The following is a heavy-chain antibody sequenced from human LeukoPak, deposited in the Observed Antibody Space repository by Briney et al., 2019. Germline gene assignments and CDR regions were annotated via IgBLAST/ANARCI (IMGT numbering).Heavy chain of an antibody. Sequence: ASVKVSCKASGYNFTGYYMHWVRQAPGQGLEWMGWINPNSGGTNYAQKFQGRVTMTRDTSISTAYMELSRLRSDDTAVYYCASHGSGSYWGFDYWGQGTLVTVSS. D-gene: IGHD3-10*01. CDR3: ASHGSGSYWGFDY. J-gene: IGHJ4*02. CDR1: GYNFTGYY. CDR2: INPNSGGT. V-gene: IGHV1-2*02.